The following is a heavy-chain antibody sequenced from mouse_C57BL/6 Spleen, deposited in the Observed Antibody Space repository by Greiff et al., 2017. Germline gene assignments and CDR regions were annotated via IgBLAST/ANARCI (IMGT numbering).Heavy chain of an antibody. D-gene: IGHD1-1*01. CDR2: IDPENGDT. Sequence: VQLQQSGAELVRPGASVKLSCTASGFNIKDDYMHWVKHRPEQGLEWIGWIDPENGDTEYASKFQGKATITADTSSNTAYLQLSSLTSEDTAVYYCTTASLLRGYWGQGTTLTVSS. V-gene: IGHV14-4*01. CDR3: TTASLLRGY. J-gene: IGHJ2*01. CDR1: GFNIKDDY.